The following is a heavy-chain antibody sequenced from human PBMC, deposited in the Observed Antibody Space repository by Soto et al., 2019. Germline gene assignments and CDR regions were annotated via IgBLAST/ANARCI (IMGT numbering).Heavy chain of an antibody. Sequence: GSGPTLVNPTQTLTLTCTFSGFSLSISGVAVGWIRQPPGKALEWLALIYWDDDKRYSPSMKGRLTITRDTSKNQVVLIMTNMDPEDTATYYCAHRLTATAFDIWGQGTMVTVSS. CDR3: AHRLTATAFDI. CDR1: GFSLSISGVA. CDR2: IYWDDDK. V-gene: IGHV2-5*02. D-gene: IGHD2-21*02. J-gene: IGHJ3*02.